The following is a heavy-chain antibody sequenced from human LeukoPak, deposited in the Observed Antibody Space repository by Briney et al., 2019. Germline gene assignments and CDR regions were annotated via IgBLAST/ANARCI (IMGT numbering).Heavy chain of an antibody. Sequence: GESLKISCKGSGYSFTSYWIGWVRQMPGKGLEWMGIICPGDSDTRYSPSFQGQVTISADKSISTAYLQWSSLKASDTAMYYCARAQADCSSTSCYDYPDYWGQGTLVTVSS. J-gene: IGHJ4*02. CDR2: ICPGDSDT. CDR1: GYSFTSYW. D-gene: IGHD2-2*01. CDR3: ARAQADCSSTSCYDYPDY. V-gene: IGHV5-51*01.